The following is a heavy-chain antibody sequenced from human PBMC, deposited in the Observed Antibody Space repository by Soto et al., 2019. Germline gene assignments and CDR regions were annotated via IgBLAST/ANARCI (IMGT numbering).Heavy chain of an antibody. J-gene: IGHJ4*02. CDR1: DDFISSYY. CDR3: ARGMTPPGAPAWYYFDS. D-gene: IGHD2-8*02. V-gene: IGHV4-4*07. CDR2: FSLSGTT. Sequence: SETLSLTCTVSDDFISSYYWNWIRQPAGKGLEWIGRFSLSGTTNYNPSLRSRVTMSADVSKNQFSLRLTSVTAADTALYYCARGMTPPGAPAWYYFDSWGQGTLVTVSS.